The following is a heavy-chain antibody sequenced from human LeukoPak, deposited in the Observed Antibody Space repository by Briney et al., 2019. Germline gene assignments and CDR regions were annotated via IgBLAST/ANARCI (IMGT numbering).Heavy chain of an antibody. CDR1: GGSIGSYY. D-gene: IGHD2-2*01. CDR2: INYSGTT. J-gene: IGHJ4*02. Sequence: ASETLSLTCTVSGGSIGSYYWSWIRQPPGKGLEWIGYINYSGTTNYNPSLKSRVTMSVDTSKNQFSLKLSSVTAADTAVYYCARDQCSSTSCYRASPFDYWGQGTLVTVSS. V-gene: IGHV4-59*12. CDR3: ARDQCSSTSCYRASPFDY.